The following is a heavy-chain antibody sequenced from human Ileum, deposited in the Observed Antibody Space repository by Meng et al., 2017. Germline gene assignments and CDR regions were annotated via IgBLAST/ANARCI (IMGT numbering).Heavy chain of an antibody. CDR3: ATSGGGFDY. CDR2: INTNTGNP. CDR1: RYTFTNYD. D-gene: IGHD1-26*01. Sequence: QVQLVQSGSELKKPGASVKASCKASRYTFTNYDINWVRQAPGQGLEWMGWINTNTGNPTYAQGFTGRFVFSLDTSVNTAHLQISTLTAEDTAVYYCATSGGGFDYWGQGALVTASS. V-gene: IGHV7-4-1*02. J-gene: IGHJ4*02.